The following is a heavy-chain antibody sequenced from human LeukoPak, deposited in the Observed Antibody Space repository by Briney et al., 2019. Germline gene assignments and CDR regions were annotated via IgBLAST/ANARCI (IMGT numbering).Heavy chain of an antibody. V-gene: IGHV4-4*09. Sequence: ETLSLTCTVSGGSISSYYWSWIRQPPGKGLEWIGYIYTSGSTNYNPSLKSRVTISVDTSKNQFSLKLSSVTAADTAVYYCARQRSSAQYTWFDPWGQGTLVTVSS. CDR3: ARQRSSAQYTWFDP. CDR2: IYTSGST. D-gene: IGHD3-22*01. CDR1: GGSISSYY. J-gene: IGHJ5*02.